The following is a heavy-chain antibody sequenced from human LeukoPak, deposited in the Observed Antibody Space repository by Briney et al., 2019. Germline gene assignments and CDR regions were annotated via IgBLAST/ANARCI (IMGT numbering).Heavy chain of an antibody. CDR1: GFTFSNYA. V-gene: IGHV3-53*01. D-gene: IGHD3-3*01. CDR2: IYSGGST. CDR3: ARGTRIFGVVGLLDY. Sequence: GGSLRLSCAASGFTFSNYAMAWVRQAPGKGLEWVSVIYSGGSTYYADSVKGRFTISRDNSKNTLYLQMNSLRAEDTAVYYCARGTRIFGVVGLLDYWGQGTLVTVSS. J-gene: IGHJ4*02.